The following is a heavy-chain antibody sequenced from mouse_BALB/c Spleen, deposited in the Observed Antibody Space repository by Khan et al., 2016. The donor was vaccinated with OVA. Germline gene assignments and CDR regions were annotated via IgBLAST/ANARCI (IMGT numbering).Heavy chain of an antibody. CDR1: GYTFSNYW. Sequence: QVQLQQPGTELVRPGASVKLSCKASGYTFSNYWINWVKQRPGQGLEWIGNIYPSDSYTNYNQNFKDKATLTVDKSSNTAYMQLSSPTSEYSAVYYCSREVRLHYYAMDYWGQGTSVTVSS. CDR2: IYPSDSYT. V-gene: IGHV1-69*02. CDR3: SREVRLHYYAMDY. J-gene: IGHJ4*01. D-gene: IGHD2-14*01.